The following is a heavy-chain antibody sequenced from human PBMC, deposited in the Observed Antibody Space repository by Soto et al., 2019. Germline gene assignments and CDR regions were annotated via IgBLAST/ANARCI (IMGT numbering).Heavy chain of an antibody. J-gene: IGHJ4*02. CDR1: GYTYTEYA. Sequence: QVQFGQSGAEVKKPGASVKLSCKTSGYTYTEYAIHWVRQAPGQGLEWMGWINVGNGNAKYSQRVEGRVTMTRDASASTVYMEVGSLASEDTAVYYCTSSSERGYWGQGTRVTVSS. CDR2: INVGNGNA. V-gene: IGHV1-3*01. CDR3: TSSSERGY.